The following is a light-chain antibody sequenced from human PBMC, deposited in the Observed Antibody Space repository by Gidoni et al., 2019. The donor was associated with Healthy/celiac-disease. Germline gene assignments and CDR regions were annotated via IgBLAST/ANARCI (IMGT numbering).Light chain of an antibody. J-gene: IGKJ4*01. V-gene: IGKV3-20*01. CDR1: QSVSSSY. CDR2: GAS. Sequence: EIVLTQSPGTLSLSPGERATLSCRASQSVSSSYLAWYQKKPGQAPRLLIYGASSRATGIPDRFSGSGYGTDFTLTISRLEPEDFAVYYCQQYGSSPPWACGGGTKVEIK. CDR3: QQYGSSPPWA.